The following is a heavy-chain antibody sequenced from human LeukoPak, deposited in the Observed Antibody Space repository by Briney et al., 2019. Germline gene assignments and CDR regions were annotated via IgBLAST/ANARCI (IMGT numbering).Heavy chain of an antibody. Sequence: GGSLRLSCAASGFTVSTNYMNWVRQAPGKGLEWVSILYSGSDTYYADSVKGRFTISRDSSKNILSLQMNNLRAEDTAVYYCARVGDHFHWYLDLWGRGTLVTVSS. D-gene: IGHD3-10*01. CDR3: ARVGDHFHWYLDL. J-gene: IGHJ2*01. V-gene: IGHV3-53*01. CDR2: LYSGSDT. CDR1: GFTVSTNY.